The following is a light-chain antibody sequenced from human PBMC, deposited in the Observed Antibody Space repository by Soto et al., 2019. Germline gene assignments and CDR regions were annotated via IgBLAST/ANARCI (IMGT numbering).Light chain of an antibody. J-gene: IGLJ3*02. CDR2: NNN. Sequence: QSVLTQPPSTSVTPEQRVTISCSGTSSNIGSNTVNWYQQLPGTAPKLLIYNNNQRPSGVPDRLSGSKSGTSASLAISGLQSDDEAVYYCAAWDDSLMGHVFGGGTKVTVL. CDR3: AAWDDSLMGHV. CDR1: SSNIGSNT. V-gene: IGLV1-44*01.